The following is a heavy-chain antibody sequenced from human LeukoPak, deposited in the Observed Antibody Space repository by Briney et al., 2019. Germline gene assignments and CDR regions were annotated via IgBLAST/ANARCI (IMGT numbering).Heavy chain of an antibody. J-gene: IGHJ6*02. CDR2: IIPIFGTA. Sequence: GSSVKVSCKASGGTFSSYAISWVRQAPGRGLEWMGGIIPIFGTANYAQKFQGRVTITADESTSTAYMELSSLRSEDTAVYYCARPYCSSTSCYGDYYYGMDVWGQGTTVTVSS. D-gene: IGHD2-2*01. CDR1: GGTFSSYA. V-gene: IGHV1-69*01. CDR3: ARPYCSSTSCYGDYYYGMDV.